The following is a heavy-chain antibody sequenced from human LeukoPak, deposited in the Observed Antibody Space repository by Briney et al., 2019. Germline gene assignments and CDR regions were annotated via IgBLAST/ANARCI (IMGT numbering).Heavy chain of an antibody. Sequence: SVKVSCKASGGTFSSYAISWVRQAPGQGLDWMGRIIPIFGTANYAQKFQGRVTITTDESPSTAYMELSSLRSEDTAVYYCARALFFGVVTRFDYWGQGTLVTVSS. V-gene: IGHV1-69*05. D-gene: IGHD3-3*01. CDR1: GGTFSSYA. J-gene: IGHJ4*02. CDR3: ARALFFGVVTRFDY. CDR2: IIPIFGTA.